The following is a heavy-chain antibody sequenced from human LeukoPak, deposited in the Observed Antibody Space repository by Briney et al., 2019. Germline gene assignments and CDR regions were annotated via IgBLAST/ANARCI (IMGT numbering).Heavy chain of an antibody. V-gene: IGHV3-74*03. J-gene: IGHJ5*02. CDR1: GFTFSAYW. D-gene: IGHD4-17*01. CDR2: INTYGTTT. Sequence: PGGSLRLSCAASGFTFSAYWMHWLRQVPGKGLVWVAHINTYGTTTTYGDSVEGRFTISRDNAENALYLEMNSLRDDDTAVDYCARGSNTVTKKDWFDPWGQGTQVTVSS. CDR3: ARGSNTVTKKDWFDP.